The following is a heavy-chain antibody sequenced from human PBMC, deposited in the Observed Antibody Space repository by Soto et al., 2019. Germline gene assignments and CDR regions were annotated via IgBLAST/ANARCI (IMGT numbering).Heavy chain of an antibody. CDR2: IYYSGST. CDR3: ARVGSSCHSGGCYYYYGLGV. Sequence: QVRLQESGPGLVKPSETLSLSCLVSGDSVGNGPYYWSWIRQSPGEGLEWIAYIYYSGSTNVNPFLKSRVNMSIDMSKNLFFLELRSVAAADAAVYFCARVGSSCHSGGCYYYYGLGVCGQVTTVAISS. D-gene: IGHD1-26*01. J-gene: IGHJ6*02. CDR1: GDSVGNGPYY. V-gene: IGHV4-61*01.